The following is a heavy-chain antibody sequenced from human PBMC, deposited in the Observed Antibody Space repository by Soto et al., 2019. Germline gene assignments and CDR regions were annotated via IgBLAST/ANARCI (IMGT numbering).Heavy chain of an antibody. D-gene: IGHD4-17*01. J-gene: IGHJ5*02. CDR3: ARGGGKEYGDYRNWLDP. V-gene: IGHV1-69*13. CDR1: GGTFSSYA. CDR2: IIPIFGTA. Sequence: ASVKVSCKASGGTFSSYAISWVRQAPGQGLEWMGGIIPIFGTANYAQKFQGRVTITADESTSTAYMELSSLRSEDTAVYYCARGGGKEYGDYRNWLDPWGQGTMVTVYS.